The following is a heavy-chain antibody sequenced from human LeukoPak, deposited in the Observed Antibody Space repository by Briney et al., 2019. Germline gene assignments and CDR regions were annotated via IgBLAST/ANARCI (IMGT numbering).Heavy chain of an antibody. J-gene: IGHJ4*02. CDR1: GFTFNSYW. CDR3: ARRINYYDSSGYYYVRYFDS. CDR2: INTDGGSL. D-gene: IGHD3-22*01. Sequence: GGSLRLSCAASGFTFNSYWMYWVRQAPGKGPVWVARINTDGGSLNYADSVKGRFTISRDNAKNTLYLQMNSLGAEDTAVYYCARRINYYDSSGYYYVRYFDSWGQGTLVVVSS. V-gene: IGHV3-74*01.